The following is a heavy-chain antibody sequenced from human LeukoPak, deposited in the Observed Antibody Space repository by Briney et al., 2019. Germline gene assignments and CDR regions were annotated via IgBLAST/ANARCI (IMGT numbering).Heavy chain of an antibody. J-gene: IGHJ4*02. D-gene: IGHD1-26*01. CDR3: ARDEGGSYSFDY. V-gene: IGHV3-7*01. Sequence: GGSLRLSCAASGFTLSNYWMSWVRQAPGKGLEWVANIKQDGSDKYYVDSVKGRFTLSRDNAKNSLYLQMNSLRAEDTAVYYCARDEGGSYSFDYWGQGTLVTVSS. CDR1: GFTLSNYW. CDR2: IKQDGSDK.